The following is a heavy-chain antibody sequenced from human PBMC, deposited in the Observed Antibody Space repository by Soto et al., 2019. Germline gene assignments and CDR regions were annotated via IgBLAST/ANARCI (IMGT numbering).Heavy chain of an antibody. CDR3: ARTMVRGVIINDYYGMDV. J-gene: IGHJ6*02. Sequence: ASETLSLTCTVSGCSISSYYWSWIRQPPGKGLEWIGYIYYSGSTNYNPSLKSRVTISVDTSKNQFSLKLSSVTAADTAVYYCARTMVRGVIINDYYGMDVWGQGTTVTVSS. CDR1: GCSISSYY. D-gene: IGHD3-10*01. CDR2: IYYSGST. V-gene: IGHV4-59*01.